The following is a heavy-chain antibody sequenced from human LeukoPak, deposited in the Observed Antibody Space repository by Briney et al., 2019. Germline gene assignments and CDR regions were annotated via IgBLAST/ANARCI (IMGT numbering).Heavy chain of an antibody. J-gene: IGHJ4*02. D-gene: IGHD2-21*02. CDR2: INHSGST. CDR3: ASVVTAKGDDY. CDR1: GGPFSGYY. Sequence: PSETLSLTCAVYGGPFSGYYWSWIRQPPGKGLEWIGEINHSGSTNYNPSLKSRVTISVDTSKNQFSLKLSSVTAADTAVYYCASVVTAKGDDYWGQGTLVTVSS. V-gene: IGHV4-34*01.